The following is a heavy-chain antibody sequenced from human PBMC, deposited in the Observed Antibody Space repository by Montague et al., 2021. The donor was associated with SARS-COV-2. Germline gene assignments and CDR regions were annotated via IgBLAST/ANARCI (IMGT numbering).Heavy chain of an antibody. D-gene: IGHD2/OR15-2a*01. CDR1: GGSFSGYY. V-gene: IGHV4-34*01. CDR3: ARGGSAIWGVTLYAGFDY. J-gene: IGHJ4*01. Sequence: SETLSLTCAVYGGSFSGYYWSWIRQPPEKGLEWIGEIDQSGRTNNNPSLKSRVIISVDTSKNQFSLKLSSVTAADTAVYYCARGGSAIWGVTLYAGFDYWGQGTMVIVSS. CDR2: IDQSGRT.